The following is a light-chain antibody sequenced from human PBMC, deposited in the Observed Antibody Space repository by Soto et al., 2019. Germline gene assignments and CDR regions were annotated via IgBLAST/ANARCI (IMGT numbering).Light chain of an antibody. CDR2: SSN. CDR1: ISNIGSNT. V-gene: IGLV1-44*01. J-gene: IGLJ3*02. CDR3: AAWDDSLNGWV. Sequence: QSVLTQPPSASGTPGQRVTISCSGGISNIGSNTVTWNQQLPGTAPKLLIYSSNQRPSGVPDRFSGSRSGTSGSLAISGLQSEDEADYYCAAWDDSLNGWVFGGGTKLTVL.